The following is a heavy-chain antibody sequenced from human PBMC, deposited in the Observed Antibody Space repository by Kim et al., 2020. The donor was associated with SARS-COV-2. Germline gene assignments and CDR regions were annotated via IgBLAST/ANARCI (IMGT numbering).Heavy chain of an antibody. V-gene: IGHV7-4-1*02. CDR3: AGDLDPRPFDI. CDR1: GYTFTNYT. J-gene: IGHJ3*02. CDR2: INTDTGNP. Sequence: ASVKVSCKGSGYTFTNYTINWVQQAPGQGLEWMGWINTDTGNPTYAQGFIGRFVISLDTSVSTAYLQISSLKSEDTAVYYCAGDLDPRPFDIWGQGTMVTVSS.